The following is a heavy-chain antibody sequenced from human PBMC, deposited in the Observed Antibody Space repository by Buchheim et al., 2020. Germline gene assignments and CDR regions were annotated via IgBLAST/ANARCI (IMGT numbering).Heavy chain of an antibody. Sequence: EVQLVESGGGLVQPGGSLRLSCAASGFTVSSNYISWVRQAPGKGLEWVSVIYSGGSTYYADSVKGRFTISRDNSKNTLYLQMNSLRAEDTAVYYCARDGTWLQLFGMDVWGQGTT. CDR1: GFTVSSNY. V-gene: IGHV3-66*01. D-gene: IGHD5-24*01. J-gene: IGHJ6*02. CDR2: IYSGGST. CDR3: ARDGTWLQLFGMDV.